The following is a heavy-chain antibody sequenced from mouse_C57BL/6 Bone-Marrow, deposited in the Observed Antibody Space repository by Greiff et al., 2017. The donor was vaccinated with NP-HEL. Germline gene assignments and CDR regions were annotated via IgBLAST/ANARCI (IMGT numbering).Heavy chain of an antibody. Sequence: DVMLVESGEGLVKPGGSLKLSCAASGFTFSSYAMSWVRQTPEKRLEWVAYISSGGDYIYYADTVMGRFTISRDNARNTLYLQMSSLKSEDTAMYYCTREGSSWFAYWGQGTLVTVSA. CDR3: TREGSSWFAY. J-gene: IGHJ3*01. D-gene: IGHD3-3*01. V-gene: IGHV5-9-1*02. CDR1: GFTFSSYA. CDR2: ISSGGDYI.